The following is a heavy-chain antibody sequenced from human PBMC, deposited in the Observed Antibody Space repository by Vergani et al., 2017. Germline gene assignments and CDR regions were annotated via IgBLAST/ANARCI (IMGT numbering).Heavy chain of an antibody. D-gene: IGHD1-14*01. CDR2: TWYDGNNK. CDR3: ARDLRLLYNRFDP. CDR1: GFTFNQYG. J-gene: IGHJ5*02. V-gene: IGHV3-33*01. Sequence: QVQLVDSGGGVVQPGRSLRSSCASSGFTFNQYGMHWVRQAPGKGLEWVAVTWYDGNNKQYADSVKGRFTISGDNSKSTMYLQMNSLRDEDTGVYYCARDLRLLYNRFDPWGQGTLVTVSS.